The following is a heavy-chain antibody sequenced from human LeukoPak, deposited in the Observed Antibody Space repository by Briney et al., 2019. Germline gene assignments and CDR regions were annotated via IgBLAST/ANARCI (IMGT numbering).Heavy chain of an antibody. Sequence: PGGSLRLSCAASGFTFSGYSMNWVRQAPGKGLEWVSIIYSSAYIYYSDSVKGRFTISRDNSKNTLYLQMNSLRAEDTAVYYCASQDVLHNGAHWVHLQHWGQGTLVTVSS. D-gene: IGHD2-8*01. CDR1: GFTFSGYS. J-gene: IGHJ1*01. V-gene: IGHV3-53*01. CDR2: IYSSAYI. CDR3: ASQDVLHNGAHWVHLQH.